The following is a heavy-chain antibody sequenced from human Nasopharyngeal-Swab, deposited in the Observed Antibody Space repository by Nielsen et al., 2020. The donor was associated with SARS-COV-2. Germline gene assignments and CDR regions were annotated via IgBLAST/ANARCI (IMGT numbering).Heavy chain of an antibody. J-gene: IGHJ4*02. Sequence: GESLKISCAASGFTFSSYTMHWVRQAPGKGLEWVAVISYDGSNKYYADSVKGRFTISRDISKNTLYLQMNSLSAEDTAVFYCASTPLDSSGYYYAFHYWGRGTLVTVSS. CDR3: ASTPLDSSGYYYAFHY. CDR2: ISYDGSNK. V-gene: IGHV3-30-3*01. D-gene: IGHD3-22*01. CDR1: GFTFSSYT.